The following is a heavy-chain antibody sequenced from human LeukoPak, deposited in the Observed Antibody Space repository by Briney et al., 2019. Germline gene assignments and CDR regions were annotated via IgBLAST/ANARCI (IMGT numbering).Heavy chain of an antibody. V-gene: IGHV1-18*01. CDR1: GYTFTRYG. D-gene: IGHD3-10*01. Sequence: ASVKVSCKASGYTFTRYGISWVRQAPGQGLEWMGWISAYNGNTNYAQRLQGRVTMTTDTSTSTAYMELRSLRSDDTAVYYCARDVPYYYGSGSYFYGMDVWGQGTTVTVSS. CDR2: ISAYNGNT. J-gene: IGHJ6*02. CDR3: ARDVPYYYGSGSYFYGMDV.